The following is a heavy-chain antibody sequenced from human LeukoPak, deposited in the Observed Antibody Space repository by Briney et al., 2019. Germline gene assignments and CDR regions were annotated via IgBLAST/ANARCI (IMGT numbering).Heavy chain of an antibody. CDR2: IYYSGST. CDR1: GGSISSSSYY. D-gene: IGHD3-10*01. V-gene: IGHV4-39*07. CDR3: ARDLSVAAYYGSGSYLGDAFDI. Sequence: SETLSLTCTVSGGSISSSSYYWGWIRQPPGKGLEWIGSIYYSGSTYYNPPLKSRVTISVDTSKNQFSLKLSSVTAADTAVYYCARDLSVAAYYGSGSYLGDAFDIWGQGTMVTVSS. J-gene: IGHJ3*02.